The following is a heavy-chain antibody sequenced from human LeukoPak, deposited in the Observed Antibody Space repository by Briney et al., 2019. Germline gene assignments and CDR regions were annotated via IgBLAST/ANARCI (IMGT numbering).Heavy chain of an antibody. D-gene: IGHD6-19*01. CDR1: GYSFTNYG. CDR3: VRDNRDSSGWDFDY. V-gene: IGHV1-18*01. J-gene: IGHJ4*02. CDR2: ISVYNGNR. Sequence: ASVKVSCTASGYSFTNYGITWVREAPGQGLVWVGWISVYNGNRNYAQKFQGRVSMTTDTSTNTAYMEMRSLRSDDTALYYCVRDNRDSSGWDFDYWGQGTLVTVSS.